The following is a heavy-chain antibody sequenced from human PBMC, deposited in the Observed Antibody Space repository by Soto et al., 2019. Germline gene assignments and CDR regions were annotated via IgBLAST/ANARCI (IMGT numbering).Heavy chain of an antibody. CDR3: TSSHGSGIPYYFDY. V-gene: IGHV3-15*01. CDR2: IKDKTDGGTT. CDR1: GFAFGNYD. D-gene: IGHD3-10*01. J-gene: IGHJ4*02. Sequence: GGSLRLSCAASGFAFGNYDMTWVRQAPGQGLEWVGRIKDKTDGGTTDYAAPVKGRFTISRDDSKNMLYLQMNSLKTEDTAVYYCTSSHGSGIPYYFDYWGQGALVTVSS.